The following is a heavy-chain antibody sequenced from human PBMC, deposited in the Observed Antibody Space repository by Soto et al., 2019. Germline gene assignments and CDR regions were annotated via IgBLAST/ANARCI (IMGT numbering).Heavy chain of an antibody. D-gene: IGHD1-26*01. V-gene: IGHV5-51*01. CDR3: ARHRGSGSYYVLYDY. CDR1: GYSFTSYW. CDR2: IYPGDSDT. Sequence: ESLTISRKGSGYSFTSYWIGLVRQMPGKGLEWMGIIYPGDSDTRYSPSFQGQVTISADKSISTAYLQWSSLKASDTAMYYCARHRGSGSYYVLYDYWGQGTLVTVSS. J-gene: IGHJ4*02.